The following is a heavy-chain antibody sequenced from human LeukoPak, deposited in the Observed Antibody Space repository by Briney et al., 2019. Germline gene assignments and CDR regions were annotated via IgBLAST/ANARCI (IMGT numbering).Heavy chain of an antibody. J-gene: IGHJ4*02. CDR2: ITDDGYNT. D-gene: IGHD6-19*01. CDR3: AKDLSYTSGASDH. CDR1: GFTFSAFA. Sequence: GGSLRLSCAASGFTFSAFAMTRVRQAPGKGLEWVSTITDDGYNTYSADSVKGRITFSRDNSKNTLSLQLRSLRAENTAVYYCAKDLSYTSGASDHWGQGTLVTVSS. V-gene: IGHV3-23*01.